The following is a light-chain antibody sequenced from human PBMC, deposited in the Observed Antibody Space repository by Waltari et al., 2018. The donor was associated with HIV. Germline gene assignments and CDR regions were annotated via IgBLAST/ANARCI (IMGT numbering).Light chain of an antibody. CDR1: QSISNW. J-gene: IGKJ1*01. V-gene: IGKV1-5*03. CDR2: KAS. CDR3: QQYNSYSEGA. Sequence: DIYMTQFPSVLSASVGDRVNIPCRASQSISNWLAWYQQKPGKAPDLLIYKASTLESGVPARFSGSGSGTEFTLTITSLQPDDCATYYCQQYNSYSEGAFGQGTKVEIK.